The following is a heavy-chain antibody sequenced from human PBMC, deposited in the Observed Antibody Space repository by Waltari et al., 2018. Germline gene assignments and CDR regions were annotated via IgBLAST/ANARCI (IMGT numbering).Heavy chain of an antibody. CDR3: ARDQKDIVLMVYGNFDY. CDR2: ISSSSSTI. V-gene: IGHV3-48*01. Sequence: EVQLVESGGGLVQPGGSLRLSCAASGFTFSSYSMNWVRPAHGKGLEWVSYISSSSSTIYYADSVKGRFTISRDNAKNSLYLQMNSLRAEDTAVYYCARDQKDIVLMVYGNFDYWGQGTLVTVSS. J-gene: IGHJ4*02. CDR1: GFTFSSYS. D-gene: IGHD2-8*01.